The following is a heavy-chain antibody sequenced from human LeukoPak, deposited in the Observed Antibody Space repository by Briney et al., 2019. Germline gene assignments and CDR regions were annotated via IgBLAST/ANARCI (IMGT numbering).Heavy chain of an antibody. CDR2: INPSGGST. V-gene: IGHV1-46*01. D-gene: IGHD3-22*01. CDR3: ARSSALIVVVINYFDY. J-gene: IGHJ4*02. Sequence: ASVKVSCKASGYTFTSYYMHWVRQAPGQGLGWMGIINPSGGSTSYAQKFQGRVTMTRDMSTSTVYMELSSLRSEDTAVYYCARSSALIVVVINYFDYWGQGTLVTVSS. CDR1: GYTFTSYY.